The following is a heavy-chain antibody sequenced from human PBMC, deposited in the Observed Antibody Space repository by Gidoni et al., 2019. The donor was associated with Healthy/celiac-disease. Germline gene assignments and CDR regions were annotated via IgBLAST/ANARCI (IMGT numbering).Heavy chain of an antibody. Sequence: QVQLQESGPGLVKPSGTLSLTCAVSGGSISSSNWWGWVRQPPGKGLEWIGEIYHSGSTNYNPSLKSRVTISVDKSKNQFSLKLSSVTAADTAVYYCAREESRYFDWLPPRPHAYYFDYWGQGTLVTVSS. J-gene: IGHJ4*02. CDR3: AREESRYFDWLPPRPHAYYFDY. V-gene: IGHV4-4*02. CDR1: GGSISSSNW. CDR2: IYHSGST. D-gene: IGHD3-9*01.